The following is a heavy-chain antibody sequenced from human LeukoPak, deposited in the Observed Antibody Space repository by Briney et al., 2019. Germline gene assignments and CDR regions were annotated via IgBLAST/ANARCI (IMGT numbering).Heavy chain of an antibody. V-gene: IGHV3-33*06. CDR3: AKDLEGEIDY. J-gene: IGHJ4*02. CDR2: IWYDGSNK. CDR1: GFTFSSYG. Sequence: GRSLRLSCAASGFTFSSYGMHWVRQAPGKGLEWVAFIWYDGSNKYYADSVKGRFTISRDNSKNTLYLQMNSLRAEDTAVYYCAKDLEGEIDYWGQGTLVTVSS. D-gene: IGHD1-1*01.